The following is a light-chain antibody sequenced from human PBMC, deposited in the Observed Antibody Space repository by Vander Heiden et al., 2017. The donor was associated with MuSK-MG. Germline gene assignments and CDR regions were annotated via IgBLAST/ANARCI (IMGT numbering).Light chain of an antibody. CDR2: AAS. CDR1: QRISSY. CDR3: QQSYSTPWT. Sequence: DIQMTQSPSSLSASVGDRVTITCRASQRISSYLNWDQQKPGKTPRLLSYAASSLQSGVPSRVSGSGSGTDFTLTISSLQPEDFATYYCQQSYSTPWTFGQGTKVEIK. V-gene: IGKV1-39*01. J-gene: IGKJ1*01.